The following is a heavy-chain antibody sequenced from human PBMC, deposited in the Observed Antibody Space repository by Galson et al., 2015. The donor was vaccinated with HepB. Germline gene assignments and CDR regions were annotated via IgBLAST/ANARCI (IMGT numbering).Heavy chain of an antibody. CDR3: AKGSTGTNWFDP. J-gene: IGHJ5*02. V-gene: IGHV3-23*01. Sequence: LRLSCAASGFAFSSYPMSWVRQAPGKGPEWVSGISSSGGTTYYADSVKGRFTISRDNSKNTLYMQVNSLRDDDTAVYYCAKGSTGTNWFDPWGQGTLVTVSS. CDR2: ISSSGGTT. CDR1: GFAFSSYP. D-gene: IGHD1-1*01.